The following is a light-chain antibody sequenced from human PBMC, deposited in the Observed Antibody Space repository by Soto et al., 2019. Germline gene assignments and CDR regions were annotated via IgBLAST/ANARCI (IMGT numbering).Light chain of an antibody. CDR2: DAS. V-gene: IGKV1-5*01. CDR3: QQYKSCSYT. CDR1: QSISNW. Sequence: DIQMTQSPSILSATVGDRVTITCRASQSISNWLAWYQQKPGRAPKVLIYDASSLQSGVPSRFSGSGSGTEYTLTISSLQPDDIATYYCQQYKSCSYTFGQGTNMEI. J-gene: IGKJ2*01.